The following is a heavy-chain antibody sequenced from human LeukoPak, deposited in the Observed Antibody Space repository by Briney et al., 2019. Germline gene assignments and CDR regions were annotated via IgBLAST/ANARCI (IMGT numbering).Heavy chain of an antibody. D-gene: IGHD3-22*01. CDR1: GGSISSYY. CDR3: GRHRGAPYYYDSSGYGDWFDP. Sequence: PSETLSLTCTVSGGSISSYYWSWIRQPPGKGLEWIGYIYYSGSTNYNPSLKSRVTISVDTSKNQFTLKLSSVTAADTAVYYCGRHRGAPYYYDSSGYGDWFDPWGQGTLVTVSS. J-gene: IGHJ5*02. V-gene: IGHV4-59*08. CDR2: IYYSGST.